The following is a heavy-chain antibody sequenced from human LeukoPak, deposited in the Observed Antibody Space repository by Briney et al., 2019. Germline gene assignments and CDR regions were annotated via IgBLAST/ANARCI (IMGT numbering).Heavy chain of an antibody. D-gene: IGHD3-3*01. J-gene: IGHJ5*02. V-gene: IGHV4-59*12. CDR2: IYYSGST. CDR3: ARGLGSASDFADWFDP. CDR1: GGSISSYY. Sequence: PSETLSLTCTVSGGSISSYYWSWIRQPPGKGLEWIGYIYYSGSTNYNPSLKSRVTISVDTSKNQFSLKLSSVTAADTAVYYCARGLGSASDFADWFDPWGQGTLVTVSS.